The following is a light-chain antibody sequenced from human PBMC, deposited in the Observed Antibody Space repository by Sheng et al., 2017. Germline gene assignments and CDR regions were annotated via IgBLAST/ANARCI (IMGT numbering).Light chain of an antibody. CDR3: SSYTGSSTFKV. CDR2: DVS. J-gene: IGLJ2*01. V-gene: IGLV2-14*03. CDR1: SSDVGGYNY. Sequence: QSALTQPASVSGSPGQSITISCTGTSSDVGGYNYVSWYQQHPGKAPKLMIYDVSNRPSGVSNRFSGSKSGNTASLTISGLQAEDEADYYCSSYTGSSTFKVFGGGTKLTVL.